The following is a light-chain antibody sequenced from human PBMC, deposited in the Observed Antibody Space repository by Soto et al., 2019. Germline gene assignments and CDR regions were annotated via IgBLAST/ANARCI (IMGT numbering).Light chain of an antibody. Sequence: EIVLTQSPATLSLSPGERATLSCRASQSVSSYLAWYQQKPGQAPRLLIYDASNRATGIPARFSGSGSGTGFTLTISILEPEDFAVYYCQQRSNWPTFGQGTKVEIK. J-gene: IGKJ1*01. CDR3: QQRSNWPT. CDR2: DAS. V-gene: IGKV3-11*01. CDR1: QSVSSY.